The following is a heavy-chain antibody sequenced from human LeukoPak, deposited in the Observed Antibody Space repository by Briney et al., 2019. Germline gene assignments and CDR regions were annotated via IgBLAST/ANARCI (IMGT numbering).Heavy chain of an antibody. D-gene: IGHD2-15*01. Sequence: TGGSLRLSCAASGFTFSTYWMHWVRHAPGKGLVWVSRINPDGSITNYADSVKGRFTISRDNAKDTLYLQMNSLRAEDTAVYYCARTVGSRDYWGQGTLVTVSS. CDR3: ARTVGSRDY. CDR1: GFTFSTYW. CDR2: INPDGSIT. J-gene: IGHJ4*02. V-gene: IGHV3-74*01.